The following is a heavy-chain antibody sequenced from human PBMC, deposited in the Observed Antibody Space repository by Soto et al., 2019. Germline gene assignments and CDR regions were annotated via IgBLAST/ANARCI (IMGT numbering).Heavy chain of an antibody. CDR3: ARGDFDWLLANYFDY. CDR1: GCSLSSYY. J-gene: IGHJ4*02. V-gene: IGHV4-34*01. Sequence: SETLSLTCTVSGCSLSSYYLSWIRQPPGKGLEWIGEINHSGSTNYNPSLKSRVTISVDTSKNQFSLKLSSVTAADTAVYYCARGDFDWLLANYFDYWGQG. D-gene: IGHD3-9*01. CDR2: INHSGST.